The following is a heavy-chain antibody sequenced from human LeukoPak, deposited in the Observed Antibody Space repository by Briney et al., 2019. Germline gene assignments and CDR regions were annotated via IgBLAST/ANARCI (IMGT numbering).Heavy chain of an antibody. J-gene: IGHJ4*02. D-gene: IGHD3-10*01. Sequence: SETLSLTCSVSDGSFISASYYWGWIRQPPGKGLEWLGSIYYSGSTYYNPSLKSRVTISVDTSKNQFSLKLSSVTAADTAVYYCARDYYGSGSAPGYFDYWGQGTLVTVSS. CDR3: ARDYYGSGSAPGYFDY. CDR2: IYYSGST. CDR1: DGSFISASYY. V-gene: IGHV4-39*07.